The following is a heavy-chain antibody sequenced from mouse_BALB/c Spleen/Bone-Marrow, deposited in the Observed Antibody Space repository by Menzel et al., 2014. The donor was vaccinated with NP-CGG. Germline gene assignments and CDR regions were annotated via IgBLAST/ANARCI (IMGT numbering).Heavy chain of an antibody. V-gene: IGHV5-17*02. J-gene: IGHJ1*01. CDR1: GFTFSSFG. D-gene: IGHD2-1*01. Sequence: EVQVVESGGGLVQPGGSRKLSCAASGFTFSSFGMHWVRRAPEKGLEWVAYISSGSSTIYYADTVKGRFTISRDNPKNTLFLQMTSLRSEDTAMYYCARGSGYGIWYFDVCGAGTTVTVSS. CDR3: ARGSGYGIWYFDV. CDR2: ISSGSSTI.